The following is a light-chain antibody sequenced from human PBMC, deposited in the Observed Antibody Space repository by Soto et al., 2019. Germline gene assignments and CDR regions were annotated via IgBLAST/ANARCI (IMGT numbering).Light chain of an antibody. Sequence: EIVMTQSPATLSVSPGERATLSCRATQSVSSNLAWYQQKAGQAPRLLIYSASTRATGIPARCSGSGSGTEFTLTISSLQSEDFAVYYCQQNNNWPPWTCGQGTKVEIK. V-gene: IGKV3-15*01. CDR3: QQNNNWPPWT. CDR2: SAS. CDR1: QSVSSN. J-gene: IGKJ1*01.